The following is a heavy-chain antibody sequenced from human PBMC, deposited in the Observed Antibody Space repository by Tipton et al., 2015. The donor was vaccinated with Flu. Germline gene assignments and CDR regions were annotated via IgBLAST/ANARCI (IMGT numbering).Heavy chain of an antibody. CDR1: GGTFSSLA. V-gene: IGHV1-69*01. Sequence: VQLVQSGAEVKKPGSSVKVSCKASGGTFSSLAISWVRQAPGQGLEWMGGIIPMLDTTNYAQKFQGRVTLTADESTSIAYMELRSLRSEDTAVYYCARASRLLRFGYLSGAFAIRGQGTMVTVSS. CDR3: ARASRLLRFGYLSGAFAI. J-gene: IGHJ3*02. D-gene: IGHD3-22*01. CDR2: IIPMLDTT.